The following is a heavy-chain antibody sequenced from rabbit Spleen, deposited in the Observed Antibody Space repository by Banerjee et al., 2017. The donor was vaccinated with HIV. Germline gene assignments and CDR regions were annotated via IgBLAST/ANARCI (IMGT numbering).Heavy chain of an antibody. CDR1: GFSFTTNYY. V-gene: IGHV1S45*01. CDR3: ARGGDDYGDDWMDL. Sequence: QEQLVESGGGLVQPEGSLTLTCTASGFSFTTNYYMCWVRQAPGKGLEWIACIYAGVGGATYYASWAKGRFTISKTSPTTVTLQLTTLTAADTATYFCARGGDDYGDDWMDLWGQGTLVTVS. CDR2: IYAGVGGAT. J-gene: IGHJ5*01. D-gene: IGHD2-1*01.